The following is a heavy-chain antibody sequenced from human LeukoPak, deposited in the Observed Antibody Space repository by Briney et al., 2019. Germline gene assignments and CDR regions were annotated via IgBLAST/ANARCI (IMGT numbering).Heavy chain of an antibody. Sequence: PGGSLRLSCAASGFTFSSYAMSWVRQAPGKGLEWVSAISGSGGSTYYADSVKGRFTISRDNSKNTLYLQMNSLRAEDTAVYYCARVGDFHYYYMDVWGKGTTVTVSS. CDR2: ISGSGGST. V-gene: IGHV3-23*01. CDR1: GFTFSSYA. J-gene: IGHJ6*03. CDR3: ARVGDFHYYYMDV. D-gene: IGHD3-3*01.